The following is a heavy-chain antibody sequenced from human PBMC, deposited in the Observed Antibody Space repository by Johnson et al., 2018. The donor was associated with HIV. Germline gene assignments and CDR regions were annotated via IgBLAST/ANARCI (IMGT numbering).Heavy chain of an antibody. V-gene: IGHV3-73*01. CDR2: IRGRANTYAT. CDR1: GFTFSGSA. CDR3: ARDRGYWDAFDI. D-gene: IGHD3-22*01. Sequence: MQLVESGGGLVQPGGSLELSCAASGFTFSGSAMHWVRQASGKGLEWVGRIRGRANTYATAYAASLKGSFTISRDDSTNTAYLQMNSLRAEDTAVYYCARDRGYWDAFDIWGQGTMVTVSS. J-gene: IGHJ3*02.